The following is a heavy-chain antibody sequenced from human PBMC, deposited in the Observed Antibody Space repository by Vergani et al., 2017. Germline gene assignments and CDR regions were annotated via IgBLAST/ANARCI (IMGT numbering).Heavy chain of an antibody. D-gene: IGHD3-22*01. J-gene: IGHJ6*02. Sequence: QVQLQESGPGLVKPSETLSLTCTVSGYSIRTNYYWGWIRQPPGKGLEWIGSINHSGSTYYNPSLKSRITMSVDTSKNQFSLKLSSVTAADTAVYYCARVRRDDSSGYYYYYGMDVWGQGP. CDR3: ARVRRDDSSGYYYYYGMDV. CDR2: INHSGST. V-gene: IGHV4-38-2*02. CDR1: GYSIRTNYY.